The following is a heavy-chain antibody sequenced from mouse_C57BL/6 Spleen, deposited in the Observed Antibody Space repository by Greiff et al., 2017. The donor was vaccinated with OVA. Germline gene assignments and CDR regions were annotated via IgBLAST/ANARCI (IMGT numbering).Heavy chain of an antibody. D-gene: IGHD1-1*01. CDR1: GYTFTSYW. J-gene: IGHJ4*01. V-gene: IGHV1-72*01. CDR3: ARDYGGNYYAMDY. CDR2: IDPNSGGT. Sequence: QVQLKQPGAELVKPGASVKLSCKASGYTFTSYWMHWVKQRPGRGLEWIGRIDPNSGGTKYNEKFKSKATLTVDKPSSTAYMQLSSLTSEDSAVYYCARDYGGNYYAMDYWGQGTSVTVSS.